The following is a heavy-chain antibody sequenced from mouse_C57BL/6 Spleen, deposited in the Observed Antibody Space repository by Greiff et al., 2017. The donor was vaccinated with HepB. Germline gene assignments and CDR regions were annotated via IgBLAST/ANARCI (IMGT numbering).Heavy chain of an antibody. V-gene: IGHV5-17*01. D-gene: IGHD2-4*01. Sequence: EVQLQESGGGLVKPGGSLKLSCAASGFTFSDYGMHWVRQAPEKGLEWVAYISSGSSTIYYADTVKGRFTISRDNAKNTLFLQMTSLRSEDTAMYYCARWLYDYDVDYAMDYWGQGTSVTVSS. J-gene: IGHJ4*01. CDR2: ISSGSSTI. CDR1: GFTFSDYG. CDR3: ARWLYDYDVDYAMDY.